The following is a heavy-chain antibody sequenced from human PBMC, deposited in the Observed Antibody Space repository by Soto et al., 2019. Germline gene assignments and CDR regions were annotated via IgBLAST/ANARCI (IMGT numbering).Heavy chain of an antibody. CDR1: GFTFSSYG. V-gene: IGHV3-30*18. D-gene: IGHD6-13*01. Sequence: GGSLRLSCAASGFTFSSYGMHWVRQAPGKGLEWVSVISYDGSNKYYADSVKGRFTISRDNSKNTLYLQMNSLRAEDTAVYYCAKEWRRYSRELTFDYWGQGTLVTVSS. CDR3: AKEWRRYSRELTFDY. CDR2: ISYDGSNK. J-gene: IGHJ4*02.